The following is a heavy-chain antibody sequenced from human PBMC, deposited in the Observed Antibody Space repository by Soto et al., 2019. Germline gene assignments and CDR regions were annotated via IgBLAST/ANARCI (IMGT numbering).Heavy chain of an antibody. D-gene: IGHD6-19*01. CDR1: GFTVTGEQ. V-gene: IGHV3-53*01. Sequence: GGSLRLSCVPSGFTVTGEQMNWVRQAPGKGLEWVSTMYTGGRTFYADSVRGRFTISRDETKNILYLQMDSLRVEDTAVYYCPRGGGGWDSWGQGSLVTVSS. CDR2: MYTGGRT. J-gene: IGHJ4*02. CDR3: PRGGGGWDS.